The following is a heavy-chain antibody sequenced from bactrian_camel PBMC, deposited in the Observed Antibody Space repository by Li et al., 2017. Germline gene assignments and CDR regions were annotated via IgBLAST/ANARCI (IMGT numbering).Heavy chain of an antibody. CDR3: AAEGALNGGICYGNPNY. D-gene: IGHD2*01. CDR1: GYTYNRNC. V-gene: IGHV3S1*01. J-gene: IGHJ4*01. Sequence: HVQLVESGGGSVQAGGSLRLSCAASGYTYNRNCMAWFRQAPGKEREGVARIATGSGNTYYADSVKGRFTISQDNAKNILYLEMNSLKVDDTAVYTCAAEGALNGGICYGNPNYWGQGTQVTVS. CDR2: IATGSGNT.